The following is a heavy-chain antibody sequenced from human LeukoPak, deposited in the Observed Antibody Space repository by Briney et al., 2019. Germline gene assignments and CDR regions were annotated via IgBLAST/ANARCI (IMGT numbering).Heavy chain of an antibody. Sequence: GRSLRLSCAASGFTFSSYAMHWVRQAPGKGLEWVAVISYDGSNKYYADSVKGRFTISRDNSKNTLYLQMNSLRAEDTAVYYCAKGGSSSWWSYYYYYGMDVWGQGTTVTVSS. V-gene: IGHV3-30*04. CDR3: AKGGSSSWWSYYYYYGMDV. J-gene: IGHJ6*02. CDR2: ISYDGSNK. D-gene: IGHD6-13*01. CDR1: GFTFSSYA.